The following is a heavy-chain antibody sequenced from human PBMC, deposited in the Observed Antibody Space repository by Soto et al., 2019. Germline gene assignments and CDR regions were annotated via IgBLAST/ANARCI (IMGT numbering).Heavy chain of an antibody. CDR3: VRDAPSHQSIFDL. CDR1: EYSFGDYY. Sequence: ASVKVSCKTSEYSFGDYYLDWVRQAPEQGLEWMGWINLNDGGTNSPRKFQGRLTMTRDKSITTVYMELSRLRSDDTAVYFCVRDAPSHQSIFDLWGPGTLVTVSS. V-gene: IGHV1-2*02. J-gene: IGHJ4*02. CDR2: INLNDGGT. D-gene: IGHD2-2*01.